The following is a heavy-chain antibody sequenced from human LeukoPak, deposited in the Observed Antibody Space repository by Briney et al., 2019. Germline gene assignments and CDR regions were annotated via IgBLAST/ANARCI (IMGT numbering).Heavy chain of an antibody. CDR2: ISSSGSTI. CDR3: TGSSWPVYYYYYDMDV. CDR1: GFTFSDYY. V-gene: IGHV3-11*01. Sequence: PGGSLRLSCAASGFTFSDYYMSWIRQAPGKGLEWVSYISSSGSTIYYADSVKGRFTISRDNAKNSLYLQMNSLRAEDTAVYYCTGSSWPVYYYYYDMDVWGKGTTVTVSS. D-gene: IGHD6-13*01. J-gene: IGHJ6*03.